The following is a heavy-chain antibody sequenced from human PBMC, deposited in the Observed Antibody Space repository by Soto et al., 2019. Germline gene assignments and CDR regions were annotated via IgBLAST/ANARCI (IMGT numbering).Heavy chain of an antibody. CDR2: INPNSGGT. D-gene: IGHD3-9*01. CDR3: GRASVLRYFDWLLPGRDAFDI. Sequence: ASVKVSCKASGYTFTGYYMHWVRQAPGQGLEWMGWINPNSGGTNYAQKFQGWVTMTRDTSISTAYMGLSRLRSDDTAVYYCGRASVLRYFDWLLPGRDAFDIWGQGTMVTVSS. J-gene: IGHJ3*02. CDR1: GYTFTGYY. V-gene: IGHV1-2*04.